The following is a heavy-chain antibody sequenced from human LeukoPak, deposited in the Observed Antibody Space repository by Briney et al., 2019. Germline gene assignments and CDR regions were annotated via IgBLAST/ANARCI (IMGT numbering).Heavy chain of an antibody. CDR2: ISSSGSTI. V-gene: IGHV3-11*01. Sequence: GGSLRLSCAASGFTFSDYYMSWIRQAPGKGLEWVPYISSSGSTIYYADSVKGRFTISRDNAKNSLYLQMNSLRAEDTAVYYCASSDYGGTLDYWGQGTLVTVSS. CDR3: ASSDYGGTLDY. D-gene: IGHD4-17*01. J-gene: IGHJ4*02. CDR1: GFTFSDYY.